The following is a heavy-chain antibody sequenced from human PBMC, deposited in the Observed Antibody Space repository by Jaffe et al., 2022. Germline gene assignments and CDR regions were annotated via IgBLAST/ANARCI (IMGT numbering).Heavy chain of an antibody. V-gene: IGHV3-43D*04. D-gene: IGHD3-9*01. CDR2: ISWDGGST. Sequence: EVQLVESGGVVVQPGGSLRLSCAASGFTFDDYAMHWVRQAPGKGLEWVSLISWDGGSTYYADSVKGRFTISRDNSKNSLYLQMNSLRAEDTALYYCAKDGGRELRYFRDYYMDVWGKGTTVTVSS. J-gene: IGHJ6*03. CDR3: AKDGGRELRYFRDYYMDV. CDR1: GFTFDDYA.